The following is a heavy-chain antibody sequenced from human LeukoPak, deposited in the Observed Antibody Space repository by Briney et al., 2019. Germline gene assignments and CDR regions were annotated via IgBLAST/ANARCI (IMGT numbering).Heavy chain of an antibody. CDR1: GFTFSSYS. CDR2: ISYDGSNK. V-gene: IGHV3-30*18. D-gene: IGHD4-17*01. Sequence: PGRSLRLSCAASGFTFSSYSMHWVRQAPGKGLEWVAVISYDGSNKYYADSVKGRFTISRDNSKNTLYLQMNSLRAEDTAVYYCAKDSKTTVTDCWGQGTLVTVSP. J-gene: IGHJ4*02. CDR3: AKDSKTTVTDC.